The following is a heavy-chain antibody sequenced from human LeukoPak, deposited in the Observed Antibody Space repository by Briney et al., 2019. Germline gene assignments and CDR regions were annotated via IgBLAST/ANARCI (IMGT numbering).Heavy chain of an antibody. Sequence: SVKVSCKASGGSSTSYTFTWVRQAPGQGLEWVGRVIPTIGTTNYAQNFQGRVTITADKSTRTVYMELSRLGSEDTAVYYCARIPSIVYVPSTAYYMDVWGTGTAVTVSS. J-gene: IGHJ6*03. CDR1: GGSSTSYT. CDR2: VIPTIGTT. V-gene: IGHV1-69*08. D-gene: IGHD2-21*01. CDR3: ARIPSIVYVPSTAYYMDV.